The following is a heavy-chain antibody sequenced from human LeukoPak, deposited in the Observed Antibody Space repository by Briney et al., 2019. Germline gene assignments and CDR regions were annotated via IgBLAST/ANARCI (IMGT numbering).Heavy chain of an antibody. CDR1: RFTLASYG. J-gene: IGHJ4*02. CDR3: ARIDYSNYESAPYYFDY. D-gene: IGHD4-11*01. CDR2: IRYVGSNK. V-gene: IGHV3-30*02. Sequence: GGSLRLSCAASRFTLASYGFHWVRQAPGKWLEWVAFIRYVGSNKYYADSVKGRFTISRDNSKNTLYLQMNSLRTDDTAVYYCARIDYSNYESAPYYFDYWGQGTLVTVSS.